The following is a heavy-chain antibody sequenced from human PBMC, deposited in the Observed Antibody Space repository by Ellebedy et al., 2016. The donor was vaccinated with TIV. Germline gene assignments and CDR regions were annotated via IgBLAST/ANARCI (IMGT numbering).Heavy chain of an antibody. J-gene: IGHJ4*02. Sequence: PGGSLRLSCGASGFIFKNFLMYWVRQAPGRGLEWVSSISSTTAYAYYGDSVKGRFTVSRDNAKNSLYLQMNSLRSEDTAVYYCARDSIDYCDNDCYYYFDNWGQGTLVTVSS. CDR3: ARDSIDYCDNDCYYYFDN. CDR1: GFIFKNFL. V-gene: IGHV3-21*01. CDR2: ISSTTAYA. D-gene: IGHD4-17*01.